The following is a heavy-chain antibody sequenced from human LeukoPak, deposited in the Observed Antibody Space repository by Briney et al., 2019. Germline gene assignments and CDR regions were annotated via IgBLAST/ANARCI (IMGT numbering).Heavy chain of an antibody. Sequence: GGSLRLSCAASGITFSNNAMSWVRQAPGKGLEWVSAISDSGGSTYYADSVKGRFTISRDNSKNTLYLQMNSLRAEDTVVYYCAKDPRHGDYDPSLDYWGQGTLVTVSS. CDR3: AKDPRHGDYDPSLDY. CDR1: GITFSNNA. V-gene: IGHV3-23*01. CDR2: ISDSGGST. J-gene: IGHJ4*02. D-gene: IGHD4-17*01.